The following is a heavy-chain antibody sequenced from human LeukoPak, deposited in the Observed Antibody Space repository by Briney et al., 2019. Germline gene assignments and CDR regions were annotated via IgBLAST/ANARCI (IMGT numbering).Heavy chain of an antibody. CDR2: IYTSGST. J-gene: IGHJ4*02. D-gene: IGHD3-10*01. Sequence: SETLSLTCTVSGGSISSYYWSWIRQPAGKGLEWIGRIYTSGSTNYNPSLKSRVTMSVDTSKNQFSLKLSSVTAADTAVYYCAKSPTARLGGIFDYWGQGTLVTVSS. CDR1: GGSISSYY. CDR3: AKSPTARLGGIFDY. V-gene: IGHV4-4*07.